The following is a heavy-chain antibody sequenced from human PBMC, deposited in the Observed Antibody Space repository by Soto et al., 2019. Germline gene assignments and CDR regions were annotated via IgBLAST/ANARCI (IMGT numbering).Heavy chain of an antibody. CDR2: IYYSGST. Sequence: SETLSITCTVSGGSISSSSYYWGWIRQPPGKGLEWIGSIYYSGSTYYIPSLKSRVTISVDTSKNQFSLKLSSVTAADTAVYYCAPQRCDGFGELEDAFDIWGQGPMVNVSS. CDR1: GGSISSSSYY. J-gene: IGHJ3*02. CDR3: APQRCDGFGELEDAFDI. V-gene: IGHV4-39*01. D-gene: IGHD3-10*01.